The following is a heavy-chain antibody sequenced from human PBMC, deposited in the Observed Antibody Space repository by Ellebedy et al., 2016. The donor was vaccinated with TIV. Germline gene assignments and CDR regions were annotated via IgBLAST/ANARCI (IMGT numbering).Heavy chain of an antibody. J-gene: IGHJ4*02. CDR1: GYFFTNYW. D-gene: IGHD5-12*01. V-gene: IGHV5-51*01. Sequence: GESLKISCQGSGYFFTNYWIGWVRQMPGKGPEWMGIIYPGDSNTRYSPSFQGQVTISADKSISTAYLQWSSLKASDTAMYYCARHQTVATYYFDYWGQGTLVTVSS. CDR2: IYPGDSNT. CDR3: ARHQTVATYYFDY.